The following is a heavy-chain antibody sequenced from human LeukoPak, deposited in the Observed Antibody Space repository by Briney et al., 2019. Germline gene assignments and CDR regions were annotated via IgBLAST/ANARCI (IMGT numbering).Heavy chain of an antibody. CDR3: ARHVKGYSYGYDFDY. D-gene: IGHD5-18*01. CDR1: GGSISSSSYY. CDR2: IYYSGST. V-gene: IGHV4-39*01. J-gene: IGHJ4*02. Sequence: TASETLSLTCTVSGGSISSSSYYWGWIRQPPGKGLEWIGSIYYSGSTYYNPSLKSRVTISVDTSKNQFSLKLSSVTAADTAVYYCARHVKGYSYGYDFDYWGQGTLVTVSS.